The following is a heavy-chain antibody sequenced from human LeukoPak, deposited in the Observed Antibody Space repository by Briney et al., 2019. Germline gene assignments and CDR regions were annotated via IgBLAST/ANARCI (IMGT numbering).Heavy chain of an antibody. V-gene: IGHV3-21*01. CDR1: GFTFSSYS. D-gene: IGHD3-22*01. CDR2: ISSSSSYI. J-gene: IGHJ4*02. CDR3: ARAAGDSSEGLDY. Sequence: GGSLRLSCAASGFTFSSYSMNWVRQAPGKGLEWASSISSSSSYIYYADSVKGRFTISRDNAKNSLYLQMNSLRAEDTAVYYCARAAGDSSEGLDYWGQGTLVTVSS.